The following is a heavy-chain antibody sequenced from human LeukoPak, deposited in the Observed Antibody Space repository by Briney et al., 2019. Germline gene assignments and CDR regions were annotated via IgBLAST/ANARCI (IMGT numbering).Heavy chain of an antibody. CDR2: INNDGTFT. J-gene: IGHJ4*02. CDR3: VRGDWGSGH. Sequence: GGSLRLSCAASGFTFTSHWMHWVRQAPGKGLVWVSNINNDGTFTSYADSVKGRFTISRDNVMNTLYLRMNSLRAEDTAVYYCVRGDWGSGHWGQGTLVTVSS. D-gene: IGHD7-27*01. V-gene: IGHV3-74*01. CDR1: GFTFTSHW.